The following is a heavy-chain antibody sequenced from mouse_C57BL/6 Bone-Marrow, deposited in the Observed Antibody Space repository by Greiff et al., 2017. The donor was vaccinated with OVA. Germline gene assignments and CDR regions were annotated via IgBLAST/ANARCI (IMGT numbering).Heavy chain of an antibody. CDR3: YAQSDYDRAMDY. V-gene: IGHV1-55*01. CDR2: IYPGSGST. D-gene: IGHD2-4*01. CDR1: GYTFTSYW. Sequence: QVQLQQPGAELVKPGASVKMSCKASGYTFTSYWITWVKQRPGQGLEWIGNIYPGSGSTNYNEKFKSKATMPVDTASSTAYMQLSSLTSEDSAVYCCYAQSDYDRAMDYWGQGTSVTVSS. J-gene: IGHJ4*01.